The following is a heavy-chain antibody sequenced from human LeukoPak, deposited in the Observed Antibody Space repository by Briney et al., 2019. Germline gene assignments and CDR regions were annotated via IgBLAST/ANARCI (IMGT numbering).Heavy chain of an antibody. D-gene: IGHD2-21*01. J-gene: IGHJ4*02. Sequence: ASVKVSFKASGYNFTSYDINCVRQATGQGLEWMGWMNPNSGNTGYAQKFQGRVTMTRSTSISTAYMELSSLRFEDTAVYYCTRSVRNGHIDYWGQGTLVTVSS. CDR1: GYNFTSYD. CDR3: TRSVRNGHIDY. V-gene: IGHV1-8*02. CDR2: MNPNSGNT.